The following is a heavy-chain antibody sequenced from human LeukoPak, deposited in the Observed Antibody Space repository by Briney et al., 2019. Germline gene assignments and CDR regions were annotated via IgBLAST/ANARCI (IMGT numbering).Heavy chain of an antibody. CDR2: IYYSGST. D-gene: IGHD3-10*01. CDR1: GGSISSYY. Sequence: SETLSLTCTVSGGSISSYYWSWIRQPPGKGLEWIGSIYYSGSTYYNPSLKSRVTISVDTSKNQFSLKLSSVTAADTAVYYCARDLVRGVPDYWGQGTLVTVSS. V-gene: IGHV4-59*12. J-gene: IGHJ4*02. CDR3: ARDLVRGVPDY.